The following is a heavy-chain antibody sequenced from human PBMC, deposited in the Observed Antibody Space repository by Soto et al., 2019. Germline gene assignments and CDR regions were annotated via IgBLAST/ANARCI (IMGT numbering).Heavy chain of an antibody. CDR2: IHYSGST. V-gene: IGHV4-31*03. CDR1: GGSISSGDYY. CDR3: AREQITGTTPHFDY. D-gene: IGHD1-7*01. Sequence: SETLSLTCTVSGGSISSGDYYWSWIRQHPGKGLEYIGYIHYSGSTYYSPSLKSRVTISVDTSKNQFSLKLSSLTAADTAVYYCAREQITGTTPHFDYWGQGTLVTVSS. J-gene: IGHJ4*02.